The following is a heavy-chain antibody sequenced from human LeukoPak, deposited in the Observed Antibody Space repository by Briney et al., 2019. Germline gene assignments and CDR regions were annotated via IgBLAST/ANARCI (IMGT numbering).Heavy chain of an antibody. D-gene: IGHD6-6*01. V-gene: IGHV4-59*01. J-gene: IGHJ4*02. CDR2: IYYSGSI. Sequence: SETLSLTCTVSGGSISSYYWSWIRQPPGKGLEWIGYIYYSGSINYHPSLESRVTISVDTSKNQFSLRLNSVTAADTAVYYCARGGVSSRSSQFHFDSWGQGVLVTVSS. CDR1: GGSISSYY. CDR3: ARGGVSSRSSQFHFDS.